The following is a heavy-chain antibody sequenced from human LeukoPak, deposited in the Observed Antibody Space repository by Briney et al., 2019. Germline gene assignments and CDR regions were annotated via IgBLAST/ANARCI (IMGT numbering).Heavy chain of an antibody. CDR2: FSAYNGNI. J-gene: IGHJ4*02. D-gene: IGHD6-19*01. Sequence: ASVKVTCNASGYTFTNYAISWVRQAPGQGLERMGWFSAYNGNINYAQKLQGRVTMTTDTSTSTAYMELRSLRSDDTAVYYCARAGYNSGWQPLDYWGQGTLVTVSS. CDR1: GYTFTNYA. CDR3: ARAGYNSGWQPLDY. V-gene: IGHV1-18*01.